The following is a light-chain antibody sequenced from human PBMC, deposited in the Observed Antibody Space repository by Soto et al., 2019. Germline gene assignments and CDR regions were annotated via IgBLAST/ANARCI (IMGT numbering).Light chain of an antibody. Sequence: QLVLTQPPSASGTPGQRVTISCSGSSSNIGSNYVYWYQHLPGTAPKLLIYSHNQRPSGVPDRFSGSKSGTSASLAIQGLRSEDEADYYCAAWDDSVNGWVFGGGTKLTVL. CDR2: SHN. J-gene: IGLJ3*02. CDR1: SSNIGSNY. CDR3: AAWDDSVNGWV. V-gene: IGLV1-47*02.